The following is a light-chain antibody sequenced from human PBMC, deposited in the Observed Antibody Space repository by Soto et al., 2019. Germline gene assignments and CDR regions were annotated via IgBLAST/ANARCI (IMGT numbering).Light chain of an antibody. CDR2: EVS. CDR1: SSDVGSYNL. V-gene: IGLV2-23*02. Sequence: QAVVTQPASVSGSPGQSITISCTGTSSDVGSYNLVSWYQQHPGKAPKLMIYEVSKRPSGVSNRFSGSKSGNTASLTISGLQAEDEADYYCCSYAGNLYVFGTGTKLTVL. CDR3: CSYAGNLYV. J-gene: IGLJ1*01.